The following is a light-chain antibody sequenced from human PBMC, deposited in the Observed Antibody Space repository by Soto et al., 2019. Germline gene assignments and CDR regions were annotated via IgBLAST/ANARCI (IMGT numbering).Light chain of an antibody. J-gene: IGLJ1*01. CDR3: CSYAGNSAEV. V-gene: IGLV2-23*02. CDR2: EVS. Sequence: QSALTQPASVSGSPGQSITISCTGTSSDVGTYDFVSWYQQHPGKAPKLMIYEVSKRPSGVSDHFSGSKSGNTASLTISGLQAEDEADYYCCSYAGNSAEVFGTGTKLTVL. CDR1: SSDVGTYDF.